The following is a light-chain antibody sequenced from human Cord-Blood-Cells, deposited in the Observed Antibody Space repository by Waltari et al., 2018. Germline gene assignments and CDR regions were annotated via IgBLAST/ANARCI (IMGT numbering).Light chain of an antibody. CDR2: GAS. J-gene: IGKJ1*01. Sequence: EIVLTQSPGTLSLSPGARATLSCMASQSVSSSYLAWDQQKPGQAPRLLIYGASSRATGIPDRFSGSGSGTDFTLTISRLEPEDFAVYYCQQYGSSPWTFGQGTKVEIK. CDR3: QQYGSSPWT. V-gene: IGKV3-20*01. CDR1: QSVSSSY.